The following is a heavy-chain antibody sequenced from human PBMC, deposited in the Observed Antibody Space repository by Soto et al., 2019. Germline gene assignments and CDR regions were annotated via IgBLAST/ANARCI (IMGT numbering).Heavy chain of an antibody. CDR1: GFTSSSFV. Sequence: QVQLVESGGGVVQPGTSLRLSCAASGFTSSSFVIHWVRQAPDKGLEWLAVISSDGNNQYYADSVKGRFTISRDNSKKTLYLQVNSLRAEDTAVYFCAKERGVLDAFDIWGQGTMVTVS. CDR2: ISSDGNNQ. CDR3: AKERGVLDAFDI. V-gene: IGHV3-30*18. D-gene: IGHD3-10*01. J-gene: IGHJ3*02.